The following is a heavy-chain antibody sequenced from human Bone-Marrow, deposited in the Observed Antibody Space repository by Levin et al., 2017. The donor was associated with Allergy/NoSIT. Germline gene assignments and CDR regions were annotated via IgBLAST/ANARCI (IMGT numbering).Heavy chain of an antibody. CDR3: ARDQGYYRVGYYYMDV. Sequence: SETLSLTCTVSGGSISNYYWSWIRQPPGKGLEWIGYIYYSGSTNYNPSLKSRVTISVDTSKNQFSLKLSSVTAADTAVYYCARDQGYYRVGYYYMDVWGKGTTVTVSS. J-gene: IGHJ6*03. D-gene: IGHD2-15*01. CDR2: IYYSGST. V-gene: IGHV4-59*01. CDR1: GGSISNYY.